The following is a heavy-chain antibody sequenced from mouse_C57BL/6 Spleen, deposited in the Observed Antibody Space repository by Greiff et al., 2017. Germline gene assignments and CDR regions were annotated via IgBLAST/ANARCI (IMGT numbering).Heavy chain of an antibody. Sequence: VQLQQPGAELVRPGSSVKLSCKASGYTFTSYWMHWVKQRPIQGLEWIGNIDPSDSETHYNQKFKDKATLTVDKSSSTAYMQLSSLTSEDSAVYYCAGGRGPSYAMDYWGQGTSVTVSS. CDR3: AGGRGPSYAMDY. CDR2: IDPSDSET. CDR1: GYTFTSYW. V-gene: IGHV1-52*01. D-gene: IGHD3-3*01. J-gene: IGHJ4*01.